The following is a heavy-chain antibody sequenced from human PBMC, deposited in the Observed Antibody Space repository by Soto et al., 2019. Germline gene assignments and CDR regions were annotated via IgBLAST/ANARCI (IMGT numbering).Heavy chain of an antibody. CDR2: IDWDDDK. CDR1: GFSLSTSGMC. V-gene: IGHV2-70*11. D-gene: IGHD2-15*01. Sequence: SGPTLVNPTQTLTLTCTFSGFSLSTSGMCVSWIRQPPGKALEWLARIDWDDDKYYSTSLKTRLTISKDTSKNQVVLTMTNMDPVDTATYYCARIRGYCSGGSCYSGIDYWGQGTLVTVS. CDR3: ARIRGYCSGGSCYSGIDY. J-gene: IGHJ4*02.